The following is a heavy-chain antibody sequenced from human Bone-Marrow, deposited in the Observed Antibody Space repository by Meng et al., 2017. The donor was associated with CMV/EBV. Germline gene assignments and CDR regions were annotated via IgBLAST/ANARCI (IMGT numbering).Heavy chain of an antibody. V-gene: IGHV1-2*02. D-gene: IGHD1-7*01. CDR2: INPNTGST. Sequence: ASVKVSCKNAGHALTGYYMHGVRQAPGQGLEWMGWINPNTGSTIYAQTFQRRVTMTRDTSINTAYMELTRLTSDDTAIYYCASQSARNSLRWFDPWGQGTLVTVSS. J-gene: IGHJ5*02. CDR1: GHALTGYY. CDR3: ASQSARNSLRWFDP.